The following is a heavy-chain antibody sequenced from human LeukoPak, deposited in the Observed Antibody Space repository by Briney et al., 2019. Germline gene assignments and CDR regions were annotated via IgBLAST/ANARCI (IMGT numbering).Heavy chain of an antibody. J-gene: IGHJ4*02. CDR2: MNPNSGNT. CDR1: GYTFTSYD. V-gene: IGHV1-8*01. Sequence: ASVKVSCKASGYTFTSYDINWVRQATGQGLEWMGWMNPNSGNTGYAQKFQGRVTITRDTSASTAYMELSSLRSEDTAVYYCARGDYGDYSLYFDYWGQGTLVTVSS. CDR3: ARGDYGDYSLYFDY. D-gene: IGHD4-17*01.